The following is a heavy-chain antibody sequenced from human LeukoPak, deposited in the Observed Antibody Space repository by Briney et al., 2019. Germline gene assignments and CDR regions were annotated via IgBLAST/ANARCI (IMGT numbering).Heavy chain of an antibody. J-gene: IGHJ4*02. D-gene: IGHD3-10*01. Sequence: SETLSLTCSVSGYSISSAYYWGWIRQPPGKGLEWIGTMYHSGSTNYNPSLKSRVTISVDTSKNQFSLKLSSVTAADTAVYYCARGGSWGSGSFYYWGQGTLVTVSS. CDR2: MYHSGST. CDR3: ARGGSWGSGSFYY. V-gene: IGHV4-38-2*02. CDR1: GYSISSAYY.